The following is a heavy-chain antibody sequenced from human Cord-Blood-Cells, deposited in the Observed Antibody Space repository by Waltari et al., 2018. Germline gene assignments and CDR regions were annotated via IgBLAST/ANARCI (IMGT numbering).Heavy chain of an antibody. V-gene: IGHV5-51*01. CDR2: SCPGDSDT. CDR3: ASGYGSGPMLIFDY. Sequence: EVQLVQSGAEVKKPGEALKISCKGSGYSFTSYWTGWVRQMPGKGLVWVGLSCPGDSDTRSRPSFQGQVTISADKSISTAYLQWGSLKASDTAMYYCASGYGSGPMLIFDYWGQGTLVTVSS. CDR1: GYSFTSYW. J-gene: IGHJ4*02. D-gene: IGHD3-10*01.